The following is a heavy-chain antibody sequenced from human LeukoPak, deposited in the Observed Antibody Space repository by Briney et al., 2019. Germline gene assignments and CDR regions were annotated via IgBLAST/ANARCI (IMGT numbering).Heavy chain of an antibody. V-gene: IGHV1-24*01. D-gene: IGHD1-26*01. CDR3: ARDLGDSGSYYGGPFYYMDV. J-gene: IGHJ6*03. CDR2: FDPEDGET. CDR1: GYTLTELS. Sequence: GASVKVSCKVSGYTLTELSMHWVRQAPGKGLEWMGGFDPEDGETIYAQKFQGRVTITTDESTSTAYMELSSLRSEDTAVYYCARDLGDSGSYYGGPFYYMDVWGKGTTVTVSS.